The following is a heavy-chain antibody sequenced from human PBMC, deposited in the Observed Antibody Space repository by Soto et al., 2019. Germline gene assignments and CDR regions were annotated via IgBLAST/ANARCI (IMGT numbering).Heavy chain of an antibody. CDR3: TTEKYGAGRVGVYY. V-gene: IGHV1-69*02. Sequence: QVQLVQSGAEVKKPGSSLKVSCETSGGTSTIYTISWVRQAPGQGLQWMGRIVPTLRLTNYAQEFQGRLTITAATSTSTAHMELSSLTSEDAAVYYCTTEKYGAGRVGVYYWGQGNLVTVSS. CDR1: GGTSTIYT. CDR2: IVPTLRLT. D-gene: IGHD3-16*01. J-gene: IGHJ4*02.